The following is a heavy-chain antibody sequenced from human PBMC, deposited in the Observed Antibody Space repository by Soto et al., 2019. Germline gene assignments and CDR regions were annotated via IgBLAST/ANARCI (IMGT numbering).Heavy chain of an antibody. Sequence: GGSLRLSCAASGFTFSSYSMNWVRQAPGKGLEWVSSISSSSYIYYADSVKGRFTISRDNAKNSLYLQMNSLRAEDTAVYYCASPANYDFWSGYYPSWVYWGQGTLVTVSS. V-gene: IGHV3-21*01. J-gene: IGHJ4*02. CDR1: GFTFSSYS. CDR3: ASPANYDFWSGYYPSWVY. D-gene: IGHD3-3*01. CDR2: ISSSSYI.